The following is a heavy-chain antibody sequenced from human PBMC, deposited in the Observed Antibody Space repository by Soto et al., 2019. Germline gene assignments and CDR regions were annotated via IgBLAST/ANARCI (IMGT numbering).Heavy chain of an antibody. V-gene: IGHV1-69*04. CDR3: ATSYGSGYRAFDY. Sequence: QVQLVQSGAEVKRPGSSVKVSCKASGDTFSFYSINWVRQAPGLGLEWMGRVNPILSMSNYAQRFQRRVTMTADKSMSTASMELSGLRSADTAMYYCATSYGSGYRAFDYWGQGALVTASS. J-gene: IGHJ4*02. CDR2: VNPILSMS. D-gene: IGHD3-10*01. CDR1: GDTFSFYS.